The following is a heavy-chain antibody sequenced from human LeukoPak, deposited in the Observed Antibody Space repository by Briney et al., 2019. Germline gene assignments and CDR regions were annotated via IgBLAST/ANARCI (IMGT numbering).Heavy chain of an antibody. CDR1: GGSFSGYY. Sequence: PSETPSLTCAVYGGSFSGYYWSWIRQPPGKGLEWIGEINHSGSTNYNPSLKSRVTISVDTSKNQFSLKLSSVTAADTAVYYCARVRRLRWLHPIDYWGQGTLVTVSS. D-gene: IGHD4-17*01. V-gene: IGHV4-34*01. CDR2: INHSGST. CDR3: ARVRRLRWLHPIDY. J-gene: IGHJ4*02.